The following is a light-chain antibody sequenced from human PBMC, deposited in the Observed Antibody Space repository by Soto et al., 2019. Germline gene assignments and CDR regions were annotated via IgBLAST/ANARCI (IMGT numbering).Light chain of an antibody. V-gene: IGKV1-39*01. CDR3: QQSYITPVT. J-gene: IGKJ1*01. CDR1: QTISRY. Sequence: DIQMTXSPXXXXAXXXDXVNXXXRASQTISRYLNWYQQRPGKAPNLLIYSASSLQSGVPSRFSGSGSGTDFTLTISSLQPEDFATYYCQQSYITPVTFGQGTKVDI. CDR2: SAS.